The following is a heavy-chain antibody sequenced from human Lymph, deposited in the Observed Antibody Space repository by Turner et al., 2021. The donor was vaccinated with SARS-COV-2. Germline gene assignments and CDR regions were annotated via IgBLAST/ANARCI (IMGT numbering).Heavy chain of an antibody. CDR1: GFTFSTYV. J-gene: IGHJ6*02. D-gene: IGHD2-15*01. CDR3: ARGHGGNYYYGMDV. Sequence: QVQLVESGAGVVQPGRSLRLSCAASGFTFSTYVMHWVRQAPGKGMEWVALISDDGSNEYYADSVKGRFTISRDNSKNTVYLHMNSLRTEDTAMYYCARGHGGNYYYGMDVWGQGTTVTVSS. V-gene: IGHV3-30*04. CDR2: ISDDGSNE.